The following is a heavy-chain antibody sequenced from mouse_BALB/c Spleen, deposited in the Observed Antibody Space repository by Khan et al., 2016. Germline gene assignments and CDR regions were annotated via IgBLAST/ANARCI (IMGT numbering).Heavy chain of an antibody. V-gene: IGHV5-17*02. CDR2: ISSGSSAM. J-gene: IGHJ2*02. CDR1: GFTFRSFG. CDR3: GRGDY. Sequence: EVELVEPGGGLVQPGGSRKLSCAASGFTFRSFGMPWVRQAPEKGLAWVAFISSGSSAMYYADTVKGRFTISRDNPKNTLFLQMTSLRSEDTSLYYCGRGDYWGQGTSLTVSS.